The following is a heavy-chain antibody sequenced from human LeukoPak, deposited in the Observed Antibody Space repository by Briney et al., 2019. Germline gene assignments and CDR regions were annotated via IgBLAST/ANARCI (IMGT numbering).Heavy chain of an antibody. J-gene: IGHJ6*03. CDR3: ARRVAAAGSTGLRYIDV. CDR2: IISSGSII. D-gene: IGHD6-13*01. V-gene: IGHV3-11*04. CDR1: GFTFSDYY. Sequence: GGSLRLSCAASGFTFSDYYMSWIRQAPGKGLEWVSYIISSGSIIYYADSEKGRFTISRDNAKNSLSLQMNSLRAEDTAVYYCARRVAAAGSTGLRYIDVWGKGTTVTVSS.